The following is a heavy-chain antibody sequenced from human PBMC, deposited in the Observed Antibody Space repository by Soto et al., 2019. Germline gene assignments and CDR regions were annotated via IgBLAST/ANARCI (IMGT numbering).Heavy chain of an antibody. CDR3: ARDQKYYDFWSGSYRLSWFDP. V-gene: IGHV1-18*01. D-gene: IGHD3-3*01. Sequence: ASVKVSCKAPGYTFTSYGISWVRQAPGQGLEWMGWISAYNGNTNYAQKLQGRVTMTTDTSTSTAYMELRSLRSDDTAVYYCARDQKYYDFWSGSYRLSWFDPWGQGTLVTVSS. CDR1: GYTFTSYG. J-gene: IGHJ5*02. CDR2: ISAYNGNT.